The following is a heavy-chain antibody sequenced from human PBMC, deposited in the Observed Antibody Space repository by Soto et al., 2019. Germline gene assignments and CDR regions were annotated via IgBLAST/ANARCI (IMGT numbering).Heavy chain of an antibody. Sequence: SETLSLTCTVSGGSVSSGDYFWSWLRQSPGKRLEWIAYIYYSGGTNYNPSLKSRATISVDTSKSQVSLTLTSMTAADAALYYCARYPNYYYYGFDVWGQGTAVTVSS. CDR1: GGSVSSGDYF. D-gene: IGHD3-10*01. J-gene: IGHJ6*02. CDR2: IYYSGGT. CDR3: ARYPNYYYYGFDV. V-gene: IGHV4-61*08.